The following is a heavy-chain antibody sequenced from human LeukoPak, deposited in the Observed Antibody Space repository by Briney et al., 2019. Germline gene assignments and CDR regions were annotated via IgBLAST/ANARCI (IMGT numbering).Heavy chain of an antibody. CDR2: IIPIFGTA. V-gene: IGHV1-69*05. CDR3: ARSRSSWYSDYYYGMDV. D-gene: IGHD6-13*01. J-gene: IGHJ6*02. Sequence: ASVKVSCKASGGTFSSYAISWVRQAPGQGLEWMGGIIPIFGTANYAQKLQGRVTMTTDTSTSTAYMELRSLRSDDTAVYYCARSRSSWYSDYYYGMDVWGQGTTVTVSS. CDR1: GGTFSSYA.